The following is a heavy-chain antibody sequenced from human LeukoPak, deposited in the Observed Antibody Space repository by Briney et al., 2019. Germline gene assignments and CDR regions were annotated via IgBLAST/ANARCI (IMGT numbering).Heavy chain of an antibody. CDR1: GFTFSNYA. V-gene: IGHV3-66*01. CDR2: IYSGGST. J-gene: IGHJ6*04. CDR3: AELGIAMIGGV. D-gene: IGHD3-10*02. Sequence: RGSLRLSCAASGFTFSNYAINWVRQAPGKGLEWVSVIYSGGSTYYADSVKGRFTISRDNSKNTLYLQMNSLRAEDTAVYYCAELGIAMIGGVWGKGTTVTISP.